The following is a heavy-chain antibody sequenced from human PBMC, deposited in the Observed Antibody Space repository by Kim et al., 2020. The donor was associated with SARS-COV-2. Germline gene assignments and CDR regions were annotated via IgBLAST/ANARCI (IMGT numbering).Heavy chain of an antibody. J-gene: IGHJ4*02. D-gene: IGHD1-26*01. CDR2: ITKTSDI. CDR3: VRGGAGQVWDY. V-gene: IGHV3-48*02. Sequence: GGSLRLSCVGSGFDFSDFNMNWVRQAPGKGLEWVSRITKTSDIRYADSVKGRFIVSRDNAKNSVFLQMNSLRDEDTAVYFCVRGGAGQVWDYLGQGTLVT. CDR1: GFDFSDFN.